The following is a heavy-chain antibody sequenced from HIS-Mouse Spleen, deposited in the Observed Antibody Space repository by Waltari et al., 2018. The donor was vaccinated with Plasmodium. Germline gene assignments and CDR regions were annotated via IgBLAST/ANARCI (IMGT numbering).Heavy chain of an antibody. V-gene: IGHV3-7*01. Sequence: EVQLVESGGGLVQPGGSLRLSCAASGFTFSSYWMGWVRQAPGKGLGLVANIKQDGSEKYYVDSVKGRCTISRDNAKNSLYLQMNSLRAEDTAVYYCASSWYWYFDLWGRGTLVTVSS. CDR1: GFTFSSYW. CDR2: IKQDGSEK. J-gene: IGHJ2*01. D-gene: IGHD6-13*01. CDR3: ASSWYWYFDL.